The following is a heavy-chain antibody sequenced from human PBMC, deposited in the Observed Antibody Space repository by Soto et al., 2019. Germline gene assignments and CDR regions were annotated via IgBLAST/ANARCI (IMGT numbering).Heavy chain of an antibody. CDR3: AREGSYKNYYYYGMDV. J-gene: IGHJ6*02. V-gene: IGHV4-59*01. Sequence: QVQLQESGPGLVKPSETLSLPCTVSGGSISSYYWSWIRQPPGKGLEWIGYIYYSGSTNYNPSLKSRVTISVDTSKNHFSLKLSSVPAAATAVYYCAREGSYKNYYYYGMDVLGQGTTVTVSS. CDR2: IYYSGST. CDR1: GGSISSYY. D-gene: IGHD2-15*01.